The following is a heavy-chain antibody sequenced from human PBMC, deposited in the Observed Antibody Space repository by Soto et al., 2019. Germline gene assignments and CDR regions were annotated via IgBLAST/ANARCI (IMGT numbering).Heavy chain of an antibody. Sequence: PSETLSLTCAVYGGFLSESYWTWIRQPPGKGLEWIGEINHVGGTNYNPSLKSRVTMSVDTSQNQFSLRQISVTAADTAMYFCVRISYQLPSSVLWLDPWGQGTPVTVSS. CDR3: VRISYQLPSSVLWLDP. D-gene: IGHD3-16*02. CDR2: INHVGGT. CDR1: GGFLSESY. J-gene: IGHJ5*02. V-gene: IGHV4-34*01.